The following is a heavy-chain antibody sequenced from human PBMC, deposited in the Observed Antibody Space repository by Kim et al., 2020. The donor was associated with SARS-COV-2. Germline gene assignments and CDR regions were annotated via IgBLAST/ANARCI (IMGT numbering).Heavy chain of an antibody. CDR3: AAGHCTNGVCYRGGVYGMDV. CDR2: IVVGSGNT. V-gene: IGHV1-58*02. J-gene: IGHJ6*02. D-gene: IGHD2-8*01. CDR1: GFTFTSSA. Sequence: SVKVSCKASGFTFTSSAMQWVRQARGQRLEWIGWIVVGSGNTNYAQKFQERVTITRDMSTSTAYMELSSLRSEDTAVYYCAAGHCTNGVCYRGGVYGMDVWGQGTTVTVSS.